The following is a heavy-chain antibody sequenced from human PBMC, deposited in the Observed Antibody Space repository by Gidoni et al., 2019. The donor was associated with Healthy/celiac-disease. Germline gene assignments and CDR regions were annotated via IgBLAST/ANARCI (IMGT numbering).Heavy chain of an antibody. CDR3: ARGAVVEDFDY. V-gene: IGHV3-21*01. Sequence: EVQLVESGGGMVKPGGSLRLSSAASGSTFSSYSMNWIRQAPGKGLEWVSSISSSSSYIYYADSVKGRFTISRDNAKNSLYLQMNSLRAEDTAVYYCARGAVVEDFDYWGQGTLVTVSS. CDR1: GSTFSSYS. D-gene: IGHD6-19*01. J-gene: IGHJ4*02. CDR2: ISSSSSYI.